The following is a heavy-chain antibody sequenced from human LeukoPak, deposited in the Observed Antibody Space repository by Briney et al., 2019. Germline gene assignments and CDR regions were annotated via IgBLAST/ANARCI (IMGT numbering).Heavy chain of an antibody. CDR2: INSDGRRT. CDR1: GFTFSRYW. CDR3: ARGYYDSSGYYLIDY. D-gene: IGHD3-22*01. J-gene: IGHJ4*02. Sequence: GGSLRLSCAASGFTFSRYWMHWVRQAPGKGLVWVSRINSDGRRTSYADSVKGRFTISRDNAKNTLYLQMNSLRAEDTAVYYCARGYYDSSGYYLIDYWGQGTLVTVSS. V-gene: IGHV3-74*01.